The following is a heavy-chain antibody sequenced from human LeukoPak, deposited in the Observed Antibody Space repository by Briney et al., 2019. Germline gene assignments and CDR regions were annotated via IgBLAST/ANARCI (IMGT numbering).Heavy chain of an antibody. D-gene: IGHD1-1*01. Sequence: GGSLRLSCAASGFSFSSYPMHWVRQAPGKGLEYVSVIGSNGDGIYYANSVKGRFTISRDNSKNTLYLQMGSLRTEDMAVYYCARGGGGYTLRYWGQGALVTVSS. CDR2: IGSNGDGI. V-gene: IGHV3-64*01. CDR1: GFSFSSYP. J-gene: IGHJ4*02. CDR3: ARGGGGYTLRY.